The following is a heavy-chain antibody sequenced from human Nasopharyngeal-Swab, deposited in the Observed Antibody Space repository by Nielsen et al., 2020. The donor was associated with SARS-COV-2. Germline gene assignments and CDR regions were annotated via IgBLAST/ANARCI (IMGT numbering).Heavy chain of an antibody. CDR3: ARDLRSGWNWFDP. CDR2: ISSSSSYI. Sequence: GGSLRLSCAASGFTFSSYSMNWVRQAPGKGLEWVSSISSSSSYIYYAGSVKGRFTISRDNAKNSLYLQMNSLRAEDTAVYYCARDLRSGWNWFDPWGQGTLVTVSS. J-gene: IGHJ5*02. D-gene: IGHD6-19*01. V-gene: IGHV3-21*01. CDR1: GFTFSSYS.